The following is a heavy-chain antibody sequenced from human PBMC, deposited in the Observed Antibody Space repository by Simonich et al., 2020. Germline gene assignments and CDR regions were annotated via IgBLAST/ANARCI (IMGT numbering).Heavy chain of an antibody. Sequence: EVQLVQSGAEVKKPGESLKISCKGSGYRFTSYWICWVRQRPGKGLEWMWLLSPGDSDTRYSPSFQGQVTISADKSISTAYLQWSSLTASDTAMYYCVRKGNRSDYFDYWGQGTLVTVSS. CDR2: LSPGDSDT. D-gene: IGHD3-3*01. J-gene: IGHJ4*02. V-gene: IGHV5-51*03. CDR3: VRKGNRSDYFDY. CDR1: GYRFTSYW.